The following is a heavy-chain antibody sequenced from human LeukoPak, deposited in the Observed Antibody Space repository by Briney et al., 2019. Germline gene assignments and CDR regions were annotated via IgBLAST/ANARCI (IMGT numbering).Heavy chain of an antibody. V-gene: IGHV3-30*18. Sequence: GGSLRLSCAASAFTFNSYGMHWVRQAPGKGLEWVAVISYDGSNKYYADSVKGRFTISRDNSKNTLYLQMNSLRAEDTAMYYCAKGLYCSSTSCSKGPLDYWGQGTLVTVSS. J-gene: IGHJ4*02. CDR2: ISYDGSNK. CDR1: AFTFNSYG. D-gene: IGHD2-2*01. CDR3: AKGLYCSSTSCSKGPLDY.